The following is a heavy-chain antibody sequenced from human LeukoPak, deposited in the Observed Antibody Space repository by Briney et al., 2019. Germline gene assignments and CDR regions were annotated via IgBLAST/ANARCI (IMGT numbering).Heavy chain of an antibody. D-gene: IGHD3-22*01. J-gene: IGHJ4*02. CDR3: ARDSEYYNSSGYHPDYFDY. CDR1: GYTFTGYH. V-gene: IGHV1-2*02. CDR2: INPNNGGT. Sequence: GASVKVSCKASGYTFTGYHMHWVRQAPGQGLEWMGWINPNNGGTNYAQKFQGRVTMTRDMSISTAYMELSRLRSDDTAVNYCARDSEYYNSSGYHPDYFDYWGQGTPVTVSS.